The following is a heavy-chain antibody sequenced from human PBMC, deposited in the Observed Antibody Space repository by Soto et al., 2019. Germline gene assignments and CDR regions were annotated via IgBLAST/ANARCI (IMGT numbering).Heavy chain of an antibody. CDR1: GYIFTDHC. CDR2: ICPGYSNI. CDR3: ARRHYCRGDCTINHDYYYGMDV. V-gene: IGHV5-51*01. D-gene: IGHD2-21*02. J-gene: IGHJ6*02. Sequence: EVQVVQSGAEVKEPGESLKISCKGSGYIFTDHCIVWVRQMAGKGLEWVGIICPGYSNIIYSPSVQGQVTISADMSISTAYPQSSSLKASDTAIYYCARRHYCRGDCTINHDYYYGMDVWGQGNTVTVSS.